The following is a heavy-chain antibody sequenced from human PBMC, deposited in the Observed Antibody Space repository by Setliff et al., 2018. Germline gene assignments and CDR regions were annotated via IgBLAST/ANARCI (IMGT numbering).Heavy chain of an antibody. CDR1: GGSISSGGYY. Sequence: PSETLSLTCTVSGGSISSGGYYWSWIRQHPGKGLEWIGYIYYSGSTYYNPSLKSRVTISVDTSKNQFSLKLSSVTAADTAVYYCARGALEYQLRPFDYWGQGTLVTVSS. V-gene: IGHV4-31*02. D-gene: IGHD2-2*01. CDR3: ARGALEYQLRPFDY. CDR2: IYYSGST. J-gene: IGHJ4*02.